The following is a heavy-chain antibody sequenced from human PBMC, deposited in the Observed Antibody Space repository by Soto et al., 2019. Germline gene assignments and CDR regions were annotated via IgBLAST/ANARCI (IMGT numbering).Heavy chain of an antibody. CDR3: AKVQDYGGNSNV. Sequence: EVQLVESGGDLVQPGRSMRLSCAASGLTFDDYAMQWVRQVPGKGLEWVAGINWNSVNIAYADSVKGRFTISRDNAKNALYLQMKSLRPEDTDIYYCAKVQDYGGNSNVWGPGTAVTVS. D-gene: IGHD4-17*01. CDR1: GLTFDDYA. V-gene: IGHV3-9*01. J-gene: IGHJ6*02. CDR2: INWNSVNI.